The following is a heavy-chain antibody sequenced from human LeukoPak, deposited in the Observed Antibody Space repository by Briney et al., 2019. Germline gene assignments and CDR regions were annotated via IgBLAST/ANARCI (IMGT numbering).Heavy chain of an antibody. CDR2: IYYSGST. CDR1: GGSISSYY. D-gene: IGHD2-2*01. Sequence: SETLSLTCTVSGGSISSYYWSWIRQPPGKGLEWIGYIYYSGSTNYNPSLKSRVTISVDTSKNQFSLKLSSATAADTAVYYCAASSMRIYYFDYWGQGTLVTVSS. V-gene: IGHV4-59*01. J-gene: IGHJ4*02. CDR3: AASSMRIYYFDY.